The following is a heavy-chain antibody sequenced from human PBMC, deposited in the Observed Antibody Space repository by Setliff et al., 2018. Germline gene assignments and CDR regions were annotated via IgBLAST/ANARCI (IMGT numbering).Heavy chain of an antibody. CDR1: GYTFTSYA. CDR3: ARVDGYNSASDI. D-gene: IGHD5-12*01. Sequence: ASVKVSCKASGYTFTSYAMNWVRQAPGQGLEWMGWISAYNGNTNYARKLQGRVTMTTDTSTSTAYMELRSLRSDDTAVYYCARVDGYNSASDIWGQGTMVTVSS. J-gene: IGHJ3*02. V-gene: IGHV1-18*01. CDR2: ISAYNGNT.